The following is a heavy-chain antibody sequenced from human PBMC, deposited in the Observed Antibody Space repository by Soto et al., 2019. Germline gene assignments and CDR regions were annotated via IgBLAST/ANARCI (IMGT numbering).Heavy chain of an antibody. D-gene: IGHD6-19*01. CDR1: GFTFSSYA. Sequence: QVQLVESGGGVVQPGRSLRLSCAASGFTFSSYAMHWVRQAPGKGLEWVAVISYDGSNKYYADSVKGRFTISRDNSKNTLYLQMNSLRAEDKAVYYCARDPLAGYFDYWGQGTLVTVSS. CDR2: ISYDGSNK. CDR3: ARDPLAGYFDY. V-gene: IGHV3-30-3*01. J-gene: IGHJ4*02.